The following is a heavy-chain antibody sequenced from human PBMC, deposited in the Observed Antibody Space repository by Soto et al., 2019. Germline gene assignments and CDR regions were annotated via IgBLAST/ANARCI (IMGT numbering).Heavy chain of an antibody. CDR3: ARGTVTTHYYYYGMDV. CDR1: GYTFTSYY. V-gene: IGHV1-46*01. CDR2: INPSGGST. J-gene: IGHJ6*02. Sequence: ASVKVSCKASGYTFTSYYMHWVRQAPGQGLEWMGIINPSGGSTSYAQKFQGRVTMTRDTSTSTVYMELSSLRSEDTAVYYCARGTVTTHYYYYGMDVRGQGTTVTVSS. D-gene: IGHD4-4*01.